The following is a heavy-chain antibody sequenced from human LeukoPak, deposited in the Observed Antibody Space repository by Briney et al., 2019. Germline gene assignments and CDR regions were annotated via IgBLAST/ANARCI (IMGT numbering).Heavy chain of an antibody. D-gene: IGHD3-22*01. CDR3: ARVAPGYYDHGDC. CDR1: GFTFSNYA. V-gene: IGHV3-23*01. Sequence: GGSLRLSCAASGFTFSNYAMSWVRQAPGKGLEWVSAISGSGDNTFYADSVKGRFTISRDNSKNTLYLQMNSLRAEDTAVYYCARVAPGYYDHGDCWGQGTLVTVSS. J-gene: IGHJ4*02. CDR2: ISGSGDNT.